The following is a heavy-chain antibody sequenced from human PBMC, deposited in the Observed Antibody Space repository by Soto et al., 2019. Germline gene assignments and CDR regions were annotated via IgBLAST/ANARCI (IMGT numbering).Heavy chain of an antibody. CDR2: TDDNDHK. Sequence: SGPTLVNPTQALTLTCTFSGFSLTSSGMSVTWIRQPPGKALEWLALTDDNDHKYYNSSLRTRLTLSKDTSKNHVVLTMTNMDPVDTGMYFYARLLKGGTSDWNQIDLWGQGTLVTVSS. J-gene: IGHJ5*02. V-gene: IGHV2-70*01. CDR3: ARLLKGGTSDWNQIDL. D-gene: IGHD1-1*01. CDR1: GFSLTSSGMS.